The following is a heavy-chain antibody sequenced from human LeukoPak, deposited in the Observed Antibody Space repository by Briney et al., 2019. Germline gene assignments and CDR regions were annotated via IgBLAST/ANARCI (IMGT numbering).Heavy chain of an antibody. V-gene: IGHV3-21*01. CDR2: ISSSSSYI. CDR3: ARGGPLGGYFFDY. Sequence: PGGSLRLSCAASGFTFSSYSMNWVRQAPGKGLEWVSSISSSSSYIYYADSVKGRFTISRDNAKNSLYLQMNSLRAEDTAVYYCARGGPLGGYFFDYWGQGTLVTVSS. CDR1: GFTFSSYS. J-gene: IGHJ4*02.